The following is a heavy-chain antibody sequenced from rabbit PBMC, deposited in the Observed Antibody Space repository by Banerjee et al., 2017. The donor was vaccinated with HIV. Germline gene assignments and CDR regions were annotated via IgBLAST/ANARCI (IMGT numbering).Heavy chain of an antibody. CDR2: IDAGSGGDT. J-gene: IGHJ4*01. V-gene: IGHV1S40*01. D-gene: IGHD8-1*01. CDR1: GFTLSSYW. CDR3: ARDYVGDSYSAFDL. Sequence: QSLEESGGDLVKPGASLTLTCTASGFTLSSYWMCWVRQAPGKGLEWIACIDAGSGGDTYYASWAKGRFTISKTSSTTVTLQMTSLTAADTATYFCARDYVGDSYSAFDLWGPGTLVTVS.